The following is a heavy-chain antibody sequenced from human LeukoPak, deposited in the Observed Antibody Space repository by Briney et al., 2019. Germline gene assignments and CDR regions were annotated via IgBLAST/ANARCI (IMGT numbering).Heavy chain of an antibody. Sequence: GGSLRLSCAASGFTFSSYSMNWVRQAPGKGLEWVSYISSSSSTIYYADSVKGRFTISRDNAKNSLYLQMNSLRAEDTAVYHCARDPTQLEAYFDYWGQGTLVTVSS. CDR3: ARDPTQLEAYFDY. J-gene: IGHJ4*02. V-gene: IGHV3-48*01. D-gene: IGHD1-1*01. CDR1: GFTFSSYS. CDR2: ISSSSSTI.